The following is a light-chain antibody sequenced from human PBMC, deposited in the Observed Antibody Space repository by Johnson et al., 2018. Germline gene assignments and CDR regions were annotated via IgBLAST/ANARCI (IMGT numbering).Light chain of an antibody. CDR2: ENN. J-gene: IGLJ1*01. CDR1: SSNIGNNY. V-gene: IGLV1-51*02. CDR3: GTWVSSLSVGNV. Sequence: QSVLTQPHSVSAAPGQKVTISCSGSSSNIGNNYVSWYQQLPGTAPKLLIYENNKRPSGIPDRFSGSKSGTSATLGITGLQTGDEADYYCGTWVSSLSVGNVVGTGTKVTV.